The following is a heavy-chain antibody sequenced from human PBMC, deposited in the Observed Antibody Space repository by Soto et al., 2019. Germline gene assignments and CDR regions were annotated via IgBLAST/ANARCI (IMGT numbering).Heavy chain of an antibody. V-gene: IGHV4-59*01. CDR3: ARVRFGESRAFDY. D-gene: IGHD3-10*01. J-gene: IGHJ4*02. Sequence: SETLSLTCTVSGGSISSYYWSWIRQPPGKGLEWIGYIYYSGSTNYNPSLKSRVTISVDTSKNQFSLKLSSVTAADTAVYYCARVRFGESRAFDYWGQGTLVTV. CDR1: GGSISSYY. CDR2: IYYSGST.